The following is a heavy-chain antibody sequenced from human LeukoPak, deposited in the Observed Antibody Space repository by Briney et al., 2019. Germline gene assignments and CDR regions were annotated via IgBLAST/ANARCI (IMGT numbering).Heavy chain of an antibody. J-gene: IGHJ3*02. CDR1: GGSISSYH. D-gene: IGHD6-19*01. Sequence: SETLSLTCTVSGGSISSYHWSWIRQPPGKGLQWIGFIYSSGSTNYNPSLKSRVTISLDTSKNQFSLRVSSVTSADTAVYYCARYSSGWRSFDIWGQGTMVTVSS. CDR2: IYSSGST. V-gene: IGHV4-59*01. CDR3: ARYSSGWRSFDI.